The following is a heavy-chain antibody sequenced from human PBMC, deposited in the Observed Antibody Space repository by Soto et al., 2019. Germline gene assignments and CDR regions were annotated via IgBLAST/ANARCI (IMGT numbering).Heavy chain of an antibody. CDR2: LLRPGRST. V-gene: IGHV3-23*01. J-gene: IGHJ5*02. CDR3: AKDAIANDGIWLMDS. D-gene: IGHD3-16*01. Sequence: VGSLRLSCAASGFMFSDYAMTWARQAPGKELEWVSGLLRPGRSTYYADSVKGRFTISGDTSANTVYLQMDSLRAEDTAVYYCAKDAIANDGIWLMDSWGQGTVVTVSS. CDR1: GFMFSDYA.